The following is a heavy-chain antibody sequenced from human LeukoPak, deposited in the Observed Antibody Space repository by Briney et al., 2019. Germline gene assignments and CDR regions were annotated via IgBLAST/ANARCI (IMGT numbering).Heavy chain of an antibody. CDR2: IDPSGGIT. Sequence: ASVKVSCKASGYIFTSFYIHWVRQVPGQGLEWMGIIDPSGGITTYAQNFQGRVTMTRDTSTSTVYMELSSLRSEDTAVYYCASPGGIVGATNGDDAFDIWGQGTMVTVSS. CDR1: GYIFTSFY. CDR3: ASPGGIVGATNGDDAFDI. J-gene: IGHJ3*02. D-gene: IGHD1-26*01. V-gene: IGHV1-46*01.